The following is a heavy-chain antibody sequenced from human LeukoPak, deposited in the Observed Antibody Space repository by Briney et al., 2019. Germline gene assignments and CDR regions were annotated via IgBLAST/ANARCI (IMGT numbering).Heavy chain of an antibody. CDR1: GGSISSNTYY. CDR3: ARELRRYYDSSGYV. Sequence: SETLSLTCTVSGGSISSNTYYWGWIRQPPGKGLEWIGSINYSGNTYYNPSLKSRVIISVDTSKNQFSLKLNSVTAADTAVYYCARELRRYYDSSGYVWGQGTLVTVSS. D-gene: IGHD3-22*01. J-gene: IGHJ4*02. V-gene: IGHV4-39*02. CDR2: INYSGNT.